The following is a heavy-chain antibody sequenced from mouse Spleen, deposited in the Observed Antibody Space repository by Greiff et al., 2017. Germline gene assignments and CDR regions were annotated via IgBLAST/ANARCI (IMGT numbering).Heavy chain of an antibody. Sequence: DVKLVESGPGLVKPSQSLSLTCSVTGYSITSGYYWNWIRQFPGNKLEWMGYISYDGSNNYNPSLKNRISITRDTSKNQFFLKLNSVTTEDTATYYCARDNYRYKFAYWGQGTLVTVSA. J-gene: IGHJ3*01. CDR2: ISYDGSN. D-gene: IGHD2-14*01. V-gene: IGHV3-6*01. CDR3: ARDNYRYKFAY. CDR1: GYSITSGYY.